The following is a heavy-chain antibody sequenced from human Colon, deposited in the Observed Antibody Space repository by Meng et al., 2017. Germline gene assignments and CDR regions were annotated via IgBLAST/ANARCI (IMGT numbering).Heavy chain of an antibody. CDR2: IYHGGTT. Sequence: SETLSLTCTVSGYSISSGYYWGWIRQPPGKGLEWVGSIYHGGTTYYNPSLKSRITISVDTSKNHFSLKLSSVTAADTAVYYCARVNYFGSGNYPAYWGPGKLVNGAS. V-gene: IGHV4-38-2*02. CDR3: ARVNYFGSGNYPAY. J-gene: IGHJ4*02. D-gene: IGHD3-10*01. CDR1: GYSISSGYY.